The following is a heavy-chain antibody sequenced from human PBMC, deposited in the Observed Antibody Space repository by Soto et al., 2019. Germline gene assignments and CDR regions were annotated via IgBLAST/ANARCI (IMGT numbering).Heavy chain of an antibody. CDR3: ARDPNHGDSPLFEY. CDR2: ISAYNGDT. D-gene: IGHD4-17*01. J-gene: IGHJ4*02. V-gene: IGHV1-18*01. CDR1: GYTFTSYG. Sequence: QVQLVQSGAEVKKPGASVKVSCKASGYTFTSYGISWVRQAPGQGLEWMGWISAYNGDTNYAQKFQGRGTMTTAACTSKAYTELRSPRSDSRAVYYCARDPNHGDSPLFEYWGQGTLVTVSS.